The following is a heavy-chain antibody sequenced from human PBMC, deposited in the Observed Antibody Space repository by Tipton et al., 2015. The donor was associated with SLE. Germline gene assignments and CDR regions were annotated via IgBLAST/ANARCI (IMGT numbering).Heavy chain of an antibody. D-gene: IGHD6-19*01. CDR2: IYYSGST. CDR1: GGSISSSSYY. V-gene: IGHV4-39*01. J-gene: IGHJ4*02. Sequence: TLSLTCTVSGGSISSSSYYWGWIRQPPGKGLEWIGSIYYSGSTYYNPSLKSRVTISVDTSKNQFSLKLSSVTAADTAVYYCARGYSSGWIDYWGQGTLVTVSS. CDR3: ARGYSSGWIDY.